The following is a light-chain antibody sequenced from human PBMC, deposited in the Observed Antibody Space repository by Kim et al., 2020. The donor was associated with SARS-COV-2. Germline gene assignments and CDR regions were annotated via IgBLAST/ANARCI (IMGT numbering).Light chain of an antibody. CDR3: SSYTDSTPYV. V-gene: IGLV2-14*03. CDR1: SSDVGAYNY. CDR2: DVS. Sequence: GQSITISCTGTSSDVGAYNYVSWYQQHPGKAPKLMIYDVSNRPSGVSDRFSGSKSGNTASLTITGLQAEDEADYYCSSYTDSTPYVFGIGTKFTV. J-gene: IGLJ1*01.